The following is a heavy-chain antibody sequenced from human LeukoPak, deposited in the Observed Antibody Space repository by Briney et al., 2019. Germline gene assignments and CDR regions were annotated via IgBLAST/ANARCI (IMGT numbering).Heavy chain of an antibody. Sequence: SETLSLTCAVSGVSISSSNSYWGWIRQPPGKGLEWIGSIYYSGSTYYNPSLKSRVTISVDTSKNQFSLKLSSVTAADTAVYYCARDQADYYDSSGTFDYWGQGTLVTVSS. J-gene: IGHJ4*02. V-gene: IGHV4-39*07. D-gene: IGHD3-22*01. CDR1: GVSISSSNSY. CDR2: IYYSGST. CDR3: ARDQADYYDSSGTFDY.